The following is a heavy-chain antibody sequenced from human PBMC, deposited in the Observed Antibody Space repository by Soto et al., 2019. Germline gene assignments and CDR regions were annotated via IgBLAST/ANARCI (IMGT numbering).Heavy chain of an antibody. CDR1: GFTFSSYV. Sequence: GGSLRLSCAASGFTFSSYVMNWVRQAPGKGLEWVSTIKSSGGSTYYADSVKGRFTISRDNSKNTLYLEMNSLRAEDTAVYYCARHDISSWSRFNYWGQGTLVTVSS. CDR3: ARHDISSWSRFNY. V-gene: IGHV3-23*01. J-gene: IGHJ4*02. CDR2: IKSSGGST. D-gene: IGHD6-6*01.